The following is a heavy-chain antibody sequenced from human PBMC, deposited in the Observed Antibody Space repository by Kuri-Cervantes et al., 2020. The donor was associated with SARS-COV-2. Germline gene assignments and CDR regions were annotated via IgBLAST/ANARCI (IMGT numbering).Heavy chain of an antibody. Sequence: ESLKISCAVYGGSFSGYYWSWIRQPPGKGLEWIGEINHSGSTNYNPSLKSRVTISVDTSKNQFSLKLSSVTAADTAVYYCARKVGGGDLYYYGMDVWGQGTTVPSP. J-gene: IGHJ6*02. CDR1: GGSFSGYY. D-gene: IGHD4-17*01. V-gene: IGHV4-34*01. CDR2: INHSGST. CDR3: ARKVGGGDLYYYGMDV.